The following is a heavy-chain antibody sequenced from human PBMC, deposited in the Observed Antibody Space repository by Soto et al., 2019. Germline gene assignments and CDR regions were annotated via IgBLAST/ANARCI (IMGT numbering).Heavy chain of an antibody. Sequence: GGSLRLSCAASGFTFSDYYMSWIRQAPGKGLEWVPYISSSSSYTNYADSVKGRFTISRDNAKNSLYLQMNSLRAEDTAVYYCARPYSGSPGDAFDIWGQGTMVTVSS. CDR3: ARPYSGSPGDAFDI. D-gene: IGHD1-26*01. CDR2: ISSSSSYT. CDR1: GFTFSDYY. V-gene: IGHV3-11*06. J-gene: IGHJ3*02.